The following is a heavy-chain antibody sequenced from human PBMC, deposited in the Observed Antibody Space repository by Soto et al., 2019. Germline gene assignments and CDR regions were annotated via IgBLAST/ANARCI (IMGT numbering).Heavy chain of an antibody. J-gene: IGHJ5*02. V-gene: IGHV1-3*01. CDR3: ARDHFYNILTGYPKGWFDP. D-gene: IGHD3-9*01. CDR1: GYTFTSYA. CDR2: INAGNGNT. Sequence: ASVKVSCKASGYTFTSYAMHWVRQAPGQRLEWMGWINAGNGNTKYSQRFQGRVTITRDTSASTAYMELTSLRSEDTAVYYCARDHFYNILTGYPKGWFDPWGQGTLVTVSS.